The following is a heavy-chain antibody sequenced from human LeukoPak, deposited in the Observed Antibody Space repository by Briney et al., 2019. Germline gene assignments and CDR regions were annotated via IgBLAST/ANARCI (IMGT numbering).Heavy chain of an antibody. D-gene: IGHD1-1*01. J-gene: IGHJ4*02. CDR3: ARGLDAASGLANFDY. CDR1: GYTFSYFG. CDR2: ISAYNGNT. V-gene: IGHV1-18*01. Sequence: ASVRVSCKASGYTFSYFGLNWVRQAPGQGLEWMGWISAYNGNTNYAQKLEGRLSLTTDTATSTVYMELRNLTSDDTAVYFCARGLDAASGLANFDYWGQGTLITVSS.